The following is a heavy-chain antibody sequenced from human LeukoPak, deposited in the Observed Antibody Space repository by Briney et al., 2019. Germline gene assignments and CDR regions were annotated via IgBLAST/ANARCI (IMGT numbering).Heavy chain of an antibody. J-gene: IGHJ6*03. CDR1: GFTFSSYE. D-gene: IGHD6-19*01. CDR3: ARAGSGWYYYMDV. V-gene: IGHV3-48*03. Sequence: PGGSLRLSCAASGFTFSSYEMNWVRQAPGKGLEWVSYISSSGSTIYYADSVKGRFTISRDNAKNSLYLQMNSLRAEDTAVYYRARAGSGWYYYMDVWGKGTTVTVSS. CDR2: ISSSGSTI.